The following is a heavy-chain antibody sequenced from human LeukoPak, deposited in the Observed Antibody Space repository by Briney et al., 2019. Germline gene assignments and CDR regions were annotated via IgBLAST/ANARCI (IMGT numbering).Heavy chain of an antibody. CDR3: ARYSGDYVNDY. CDR2: SSNKANSYTT. D-gene: IGHD4-17*01. V-gene: IGHV3-72*01. CDR1: GFTFSDHF. Sequence: PGGSLRLSCAASGFTFSDHFMDWVRQAPGKGLEWVGRSSNKANSYTTEYAASVKGRFTISRDDSKNSLYLQINSLKTEDTAVYYCARYSGDYVNDYWGQGTLVTVSS. J-gene: IGHJ4*02.